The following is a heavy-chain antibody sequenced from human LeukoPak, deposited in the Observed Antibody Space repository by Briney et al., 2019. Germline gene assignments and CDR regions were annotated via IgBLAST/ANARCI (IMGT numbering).Heavy chain of an antibody. Sequence: PGGSLRLSCAAPGFTFSNAWMSWVRQAPGKGLEWVGRIKSKTDGGTTDYAAPVKGRFTISRDDSKNTLYLQMNSLKTEDTAVYYCTTLPASMLDVGYWGQGTLVTVSS. CDR2: IKSKTDGGTT. D-gene: IGHD2-2*01. CDR1: GFTFSNAW. CDR3: TTLPASMLDVGY. J-gene: IGHJ4*02. V-gene: IGHV3-15*01.